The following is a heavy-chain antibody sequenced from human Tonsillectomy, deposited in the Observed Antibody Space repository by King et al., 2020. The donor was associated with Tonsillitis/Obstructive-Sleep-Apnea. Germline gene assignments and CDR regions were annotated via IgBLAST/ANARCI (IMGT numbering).Heavy chain of an antibody. Sequence: QVQLPQWGAGLLKPSETLSLTCAVYGGSFSGYYWSWIRQPPGKGLEWIGEINHSGSTNYNPSLKSRVAISLDTSKNQFSLKLSSVTAADTAVYYCARLLLLTTVQGDALDVWGQGTMVTVSS. CDR3: ARLLLLTTVQGDALDV. CDR1: GGSFSGYY. V-gene: IGHV4-34*01. D-gene: IGHD3-10*01. CDR2: INHSGST. J-gene: IGHJ3*01.